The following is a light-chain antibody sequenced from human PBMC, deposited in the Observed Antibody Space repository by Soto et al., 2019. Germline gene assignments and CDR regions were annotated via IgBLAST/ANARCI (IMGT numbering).Light chain of an antibody. CDR1: QGVSNY. CDR2: AAS. J-gene: IGKJ3*01. Sequence: DIQMTQSPSSLSASVGDRVTITCRVSQGVSNYLAWYQQKPGKVPKLLIYAASTLQSGVPSRFSGSGSGTDFTLTISNLQPEDVATYYCLKYNSAPFTFGRGTKVDIK. V-gene: IGKV1-27*01. CDR3: LKYNSAPFT.